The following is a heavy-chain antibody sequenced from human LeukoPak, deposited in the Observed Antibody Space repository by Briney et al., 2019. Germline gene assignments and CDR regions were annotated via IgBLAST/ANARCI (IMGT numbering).Heavy chain of an antibody. D-gene: IGHD6-13*01. CDR2: ISSSSGAI. CDR3: VRDGGTAIAGTHHFDF. J-gene: IGHJ4*02. V-gene: IGHV3-48*01. Sequence: GGSLRLSCAASGFTFSSYSMNWVRQAPGKGLEWISYISSSSGAIYYAGPVKGRFTISRDNARNSLYLQMNSLRGEDTAVYFCVRDGGTAIAGTHHFDFWGQGTLLSVSS. CDR1: GFTFSSYS.